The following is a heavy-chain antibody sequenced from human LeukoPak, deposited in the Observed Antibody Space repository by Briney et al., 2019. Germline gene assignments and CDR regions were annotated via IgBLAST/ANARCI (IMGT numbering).Heavy chain of an antibody. J-gene: IGHJ4*02. CDR2: IVVGSGNT. D-gene: IGHD6-19*01. CDR3: ASWPVGWYGEDS. Sequence: ASVKVSCKASGFTFTSSAMQWVRQARGQRLEWIGWIVVGSGNTNYAQRFQERVTITRDMSTSTAYMELNSLRVEDTAVYYCASWPVGWYGEDSWGQGTLVTVSS. CDR1: GFTFTSSA. V-gene: IGHV1-58*02.